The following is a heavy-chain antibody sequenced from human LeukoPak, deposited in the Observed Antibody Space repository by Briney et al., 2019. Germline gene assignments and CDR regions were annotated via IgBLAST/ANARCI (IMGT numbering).Heavy chain of an antibody. V-gene: IGHV3-7*01. CDR3: ARDPGISEAGTVGHFDY. CDR1: GFTFSSYW. J-gene: IGHJ4*02. Sequence: GGSLRLSCATSGFTFSSYWMSWVRQVPGKGLEWVANIKHDGRDIYYLDSVKGRFTISRDNAKNSLFLQMNSLRAEDTAVYYCARDPGISEAGTVGHFDYWGQRTLVTVSS. D-gene: IGHD6-13*01. CDR2: IKHDGRDI.